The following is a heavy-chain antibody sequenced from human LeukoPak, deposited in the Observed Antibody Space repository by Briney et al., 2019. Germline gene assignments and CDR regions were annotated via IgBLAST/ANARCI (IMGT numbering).Heavy chain of an antibody. CDR2: IYYSGST. V-gene: IGHV4-39*01. J-gene: IGHJ5*02. CDR1: GGSISSSSYY. CDR3: ARRYCSSTSCYRGVWFDP. Sequence: SETLSLTRTVSGGSISSSSYYWGWIRQPPGKGLEWIGSIYYSGSTYYNPSLKSRVTISVDTSKNQFSLKLSSVTAADTAVYYCARRYCSSTSCYRGVWFDPWGQGTLVTVSS. D-gene: IGHD2-2*02.